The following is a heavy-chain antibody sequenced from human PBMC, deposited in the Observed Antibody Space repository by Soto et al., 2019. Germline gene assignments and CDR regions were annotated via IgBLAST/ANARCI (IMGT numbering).Heavy chain of an antibody. CDR3: ARRYGGNFDC. V-gene: IGHV4-34*01. Sequence: SETLSLTCAVYGGSFSGYYWSWIRQPPGKGLEWIGEINHSGSTNYNPSLKSRVTISVDTSKNQFSLKLSSVTAADTAVYYCARRYGGNFDCWGQGTLVTVSS. D-gene: IGHD3-16*01. CDR2: INHSGST. CDR1: GGSFSGYY. J-gene: IGHJ4*02.